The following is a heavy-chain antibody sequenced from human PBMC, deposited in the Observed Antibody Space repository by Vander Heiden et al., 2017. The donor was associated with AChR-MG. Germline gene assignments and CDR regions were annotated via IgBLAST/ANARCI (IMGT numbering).Heavy chain of an antibody. J-gene: IGHJ4*02. V-gene: IGHV3-23*01. CDR2: ISGSGSST. CDR3: AKEKSIAAPVADY. D-gene: IGHD6-6*01. Sequence: EVQLLESGGGLVQPGGSLRLSCAASGFTFSNYAMNWVRQAPGKGLEWVSGISGSGSSTYYADSVKGRFTISRDNSKNTLHLQMNSLRAEDTAVYYCAKEKSIAAPVADYWGQGILVTVSS. CDR1: GFTFSNYA.